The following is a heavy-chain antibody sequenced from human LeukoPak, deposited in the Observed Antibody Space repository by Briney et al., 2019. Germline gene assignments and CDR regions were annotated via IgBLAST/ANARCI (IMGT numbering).Heavy chain of an antibody. CDR3: ARERNDYSGLYGMDV. CDR1: GGSISSYY. J-gene: IGHJ6*02. Sequence: SETLSLTCTVSGGSISSYYWSWIRQPAGKGLEWIGRIYTSGSTNYNPSLKSRVTMSVDTSTNRFSLKLSSVTAADTAVYYCARERNDYSGLYGMDVWGQGTTVTVSS. CDR2: IYTSGST. D-gene: IGHD4-11*01. V-gene: IGHV4-4*07.